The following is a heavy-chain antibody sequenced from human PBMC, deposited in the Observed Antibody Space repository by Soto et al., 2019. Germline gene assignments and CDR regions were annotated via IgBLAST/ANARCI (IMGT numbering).Heavy chain of an antibody. D-gene: IGHD3-10*01. V-gene: IGHV4-59*01. J-gene: IGHJ4*02. CDR2: IYYSGST. CDR3: ARYGSGSYYNVIPFDY. CDR1: GGSISSYY. Sequence: SETLSLTCTVSGGSISSYYWSWIRQPPGKGLEWIGYIYYSGSTNYNPSLKSRVTISVDTSKNQFSLKLSSVTAADTAVYYCARYGSGSYYNVIPFDYWGQGALVTVSS.